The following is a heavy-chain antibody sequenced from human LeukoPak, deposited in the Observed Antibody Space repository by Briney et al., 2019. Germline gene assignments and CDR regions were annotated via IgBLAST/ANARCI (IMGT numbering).Heavy chain of an antibody. Sequence: PSETLSLTCAVNGGSFSGYYWTWIRQPPGKGLEWIGEINHSGRTKCTPSLESRVTISGDTSKKQFSLKLSYVTAADTAVYYCARHMGDNWTVFVHWGQGTLVTVSS. CDR3: ARHMGDNWTVFVH. CDR1: GGSFSGYY. CDR2: INHSGRT. D-gene: IGHD1-1*01. J-gene: IGHJ5*02. V-gene: IGHV4-34*01.